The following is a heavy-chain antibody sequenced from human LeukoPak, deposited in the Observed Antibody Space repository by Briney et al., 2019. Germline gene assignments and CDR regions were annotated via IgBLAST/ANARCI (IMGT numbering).Heavy chain of an antibody. CDR2: IRPSGDNT. CDR3: ARDQSPYY. J-gene: IGHJ4*02. Sequence: PGGSLRLSCAASGFTFSSYAMSWVRQAPGRGLEWVSSIRPSGDNTYYGDSVKGRFTISRDNAKNSLHLQMNSLRAEDTAVYYCARDQSPYYWGQGTLVTVSS. V-gene: IGHV3-23*01. CDR1: GFTFSSYA.